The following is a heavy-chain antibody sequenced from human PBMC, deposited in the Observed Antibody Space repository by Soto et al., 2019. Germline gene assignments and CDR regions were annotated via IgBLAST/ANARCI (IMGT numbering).Heavy chain of an antibody. CDR3: ARAGGDYLGSGSERGAYFDG. Sequence: EVQLVESGGGLVQSGGSLRLSCAASGFSFSNYWMHWVRQAPGKGLVWVSRKNWDGSDISYADSVKGRFTISRDNAKNTLYLQMSSLAAEDTAVYYCARAGGDYLGSGSERGAYFDGWGQGTLVTVSS. CDR2: KNWDGSDI. CDR1: GFSFSNYW. J-gene: IGHJ4*02. V-gene: IGHV3-74*03. D-gene: IGHD3-10*01.